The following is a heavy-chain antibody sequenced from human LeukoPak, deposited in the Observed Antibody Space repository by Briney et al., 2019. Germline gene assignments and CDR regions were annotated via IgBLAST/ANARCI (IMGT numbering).Heavy chain of an antibody. CDR3: VRDRWPGLGDF. CDR2: VYSGGLT. CDR1: GFIASENY. V-gene: IGHV3-66*01. J-gene: IGHJ6*02. Sequence: GGSLRLSCAASGFIASENYMSWVRQAPGKGLEWVSTVYSGGLTFYADHVKGRFTISRDNSKNTLYLQMSSLRAGDTAVYYCVRDRWPGLGDFWGQGTTVTVSS. D-gene: IGHD6-19*01.